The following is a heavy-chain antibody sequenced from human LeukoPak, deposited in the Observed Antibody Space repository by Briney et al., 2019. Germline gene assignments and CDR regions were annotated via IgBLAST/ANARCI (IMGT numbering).Heavy chain of an antibody. V-gene: IGHV4-4*07. Sequence: SETLSLTCTVSGGAISSYYWSWLRQPAGKGLEWIGGIYSSGSTQYTPSLKSRVTMSVDTSQNRFSLTLSSVTAADTAVYYCARQIAVAGKAVFDYWGQGTLVTVSS. CDR2: IYSSGST. CDR1: GGAISSYY. D-gene: IGHD6-19*01. CDR3: ARQIAVAGKAVFDY. J-gene: IGHJ4*02.